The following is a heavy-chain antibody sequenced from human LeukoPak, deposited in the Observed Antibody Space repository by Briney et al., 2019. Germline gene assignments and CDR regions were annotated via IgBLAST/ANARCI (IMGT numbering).Heavy chain of an antibody. CDR2: IYYSGNT. Sequence: SETLSLTCTVSGGSISSYYWSWIRQPPGKGLEWIAYIYYSGNTNYNPSLKSRVTISVDTSKNQFSLKLSSVTAADTAVYYCAREDTAMASFDYWGQGTLVTVSS. J-gene: IGHJ4*02. CDR1: GGSISSYY. CDR3: AREDTAMASFDY. D-gene: IGHD5-18*01. V-gene: IGHV4-59*01.